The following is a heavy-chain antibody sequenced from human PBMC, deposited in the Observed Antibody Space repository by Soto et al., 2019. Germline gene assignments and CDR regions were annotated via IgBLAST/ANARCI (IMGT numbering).Heavy chain of an antibody. J-gene: IGHJ4*02. V-gene: IGHV1-69*01. D-gene: IGHD2-21*02. Sequence: QVQLVQSGAEVKKPGSSVKVSCKASGGTFSSYAISWVRQAPGQGLEWMGGSIPIFGTANYAQKFQGRVTSTADESTSTAYMELSSLRSEDTAVYYCARLPGYGGNSANFDYWGQGTLVTVSS. CDR2: SIPIFGTA. CDR3: ARLPGYGGNSANFDY. CDR1: GGTFSSYA.